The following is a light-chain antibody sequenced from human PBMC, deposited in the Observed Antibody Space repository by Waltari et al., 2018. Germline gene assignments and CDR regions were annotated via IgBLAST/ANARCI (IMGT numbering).Light chain of an antibody. CDR3: QQYYNWPPGT. CDR2: GAS. Sequence: CRASQTVGSSFAWYQQKPGQAPRLLIYGASTRATGIPGRFSGSGSGTEFTLTISSLQPEDFAVYFCQQYYNWPPGTFGQGTKVEFK. J-gene: IGKJ1*01. CDR1: QTVGSS. V-gene: IGKV3-15*01.